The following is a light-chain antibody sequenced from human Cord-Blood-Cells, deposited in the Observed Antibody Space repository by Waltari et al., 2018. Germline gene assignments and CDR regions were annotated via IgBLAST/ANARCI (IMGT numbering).Light chain of an antibody. CDR1: QSISSY. J-gene: IGKJ1*01. CDR3: QQSYSTPRT. Sequence: DIQMTQSPSSLSASVGDRVTITCRASQSISSYLNWYQQKPGKAPKLLISAASSLQSGVPSRFSGSGSGTDFTLTISSLQPEDFATYYCQQSYSTPRTFGQGP. V-gene: IGKV1-39*01. CDR2: AAS.